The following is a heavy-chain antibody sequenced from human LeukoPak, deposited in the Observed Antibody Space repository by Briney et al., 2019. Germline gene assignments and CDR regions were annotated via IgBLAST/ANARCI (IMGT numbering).Heavy chain of an antibody. V-gene: IGHV3-21*01. CDR2: ISSSSSYI. CDR1: GFTFSSYS. D-gene: IGHD3-10*01. CDR3: ARADGWSSGSYSVDY. Sequence: PGGSLRLSCAASGFTFSSYSMNWVRQAPGKGLEWVSSISSSSSYIYYADSVKGRFTISRDNAKNSLYLQMNSLRAEDTAVYYCARADGWSSGSYSVDYWGQGTLVTVSS. J-gene: IGHJ4*02.